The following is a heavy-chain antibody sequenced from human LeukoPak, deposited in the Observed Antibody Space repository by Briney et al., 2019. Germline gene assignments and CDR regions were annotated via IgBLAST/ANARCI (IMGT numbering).Heavy chain of an antibody. CDR1: SGSISSGGYY. D-gene: IGHD3-10*01. V-gene: IGHV4-31*03. Sequence: SQTLSLTCTVSSGSISSGGYYWTWIRQYPGKGLEWIGYIYYSGSTFYTPSLRSRVTISVDTSKNQFSLKLTYVTGADTAVYYCARPSRPWFGEFYFDYWGQGTLVTVSS. J-gene: IGHJ4*02. CDR2: IYYSGST. CDR3: ARPSRPWFGEFYFDY.